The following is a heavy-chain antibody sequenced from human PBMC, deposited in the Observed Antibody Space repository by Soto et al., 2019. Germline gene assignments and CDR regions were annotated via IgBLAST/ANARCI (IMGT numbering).Heavy chain of an antibody. J-gene: IGHJ4*01. CDR2: ISAYSGNT. CDR1: GYTFTTYG. V-gene: IGHV1-18*04. D-gene: IGHD4-17*01. CDR3: ARVVKAGDYGDYGRYYFDY. Sequence: QAQLVQSGAEVKKPGASVKVSCKASGYTFTTYGITWVRQAPGQGLEWMGWISAYSGNTNYAQKLQGRLTVTTDTSTNTAYMDLRSLRSDDTAVYYCARVVKAGDYGDYGRYYFDYWGHGTLVTVSS.